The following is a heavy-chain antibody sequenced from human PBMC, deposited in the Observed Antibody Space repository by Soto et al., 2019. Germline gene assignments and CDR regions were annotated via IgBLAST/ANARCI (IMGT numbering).Heavy chain of an antibody. D-gene: IGHD3-22*01. CDR1: GGSISSGGYY. Sequence: QVQLQESGPGLVKPSQTLSLTCTVSGGSISSGGYYWSWIRQHPGKGLEWIGYIYYSGSTYYNPYLQSRVTISVDTYKNQFSLKLRSMTAADTAVYYCARDLTDGTEDSSGYHEVRYCDYWGQVTLVTVSS. J-gene: IGHJ4*02. CDR3: ARDLTDGTEDSSGYHEVRYCDY. V-gene: IGHV4-31*03. CDR2: IYYSGST.